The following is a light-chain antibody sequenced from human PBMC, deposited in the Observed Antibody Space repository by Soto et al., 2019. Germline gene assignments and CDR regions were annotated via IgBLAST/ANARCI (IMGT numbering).Light chain of an antibody. CDR1: SSDVGAYNY. CDR2: DVS. J-gene: IGLJ1*01. CDR3: SSFTSSSTRV. Sequence: QSALTQSVSVSGSPGQSITISCTGTSSDVGAYNYVSWYQQHPGKAPKLIIYDVSNRPSGVSNRFSGSKSGNTASLTISALQAEDEADYYCSSFTSSSTRVFGTGTKLTVL. V-gene: IGLV2-14*01.